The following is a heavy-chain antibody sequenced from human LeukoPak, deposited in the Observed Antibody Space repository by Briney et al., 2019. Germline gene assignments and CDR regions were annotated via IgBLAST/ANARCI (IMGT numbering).Heavy chain of an antibody. CDR1: GYTFTGYY. D-gene: IGHD3-3*01. Sequence: ASVKVSCKASGYTFTGYYMHWVRQAPGQGLEWMGWINPNSGGTNYAQKLQGRVTMTTDTSTSTAYMELRSLRSDDTAVYYCASNSRGDYDFWSGYYLGNYMDVWGKGTTVTVSS. CDR2: INPNSGGT. V-gene: IGHV1-2*02. CDR3: ASNSRGDYDFWSGYYLGNYMDV. J-gene: IGHJ6*03.